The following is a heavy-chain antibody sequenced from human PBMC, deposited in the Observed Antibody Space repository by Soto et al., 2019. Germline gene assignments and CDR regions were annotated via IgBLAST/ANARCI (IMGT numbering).Heavy chain of an antibody. J-gene: IGHJ5*02. CDR1: GGTFSSYA. D-gene: IGHD3-3*01. V-gene: IGHV1-69*01. CDR2: IIPIFGTA. CDR3: AIGNKARYDDFWSGYYSSDWFDP. Sequence: QVQLVQSGAEVKKPGSSVKVSCKASGGTFSSYAISWVRQAPGQGLEWLGGIIPIFGTANYAQKFQGRVTITADEATSTAYRELSRLRSEDTAVYYCAIGNKARYDDFWSGYYSSDWFDPWGQGTLVTVSS.